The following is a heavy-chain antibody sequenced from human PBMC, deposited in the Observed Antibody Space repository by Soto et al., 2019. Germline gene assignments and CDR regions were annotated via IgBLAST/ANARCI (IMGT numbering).Heavy chain of an antibody. CDR3: ATPGIGGATLPAYSFDY. J-gene: IGHJ4*02. Sequence: EVQLLESGGGLVHPGGSLRLSCAVSGFTFSNYAMSWVRQAPGKGLEWVSGISGSGGSTYYADSVKGPFTISRDNSKNALYLQMNSLGAEHAAVYYCATPGIGGATLPAYSFDYWGQGTLVNVSS. V-gene: IGHV3-23*01. CDR2: ISGSGGST. CDR1: GFTFSNYA. D-gene: IGHD1-26*01.